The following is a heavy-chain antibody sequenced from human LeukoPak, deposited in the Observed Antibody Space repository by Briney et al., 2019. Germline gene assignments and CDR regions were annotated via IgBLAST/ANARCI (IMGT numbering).Heavy chain of an antibody. CDR1: GGTFSRYA. D-gene: IGHD2-15*01. CDR2: IIPIFGTA. V-gene: IGHV1-69*01. Sequence: GSSVKVSCKASGGTFSRYAISWVRQTPGQGLEWMGEIIPIFGTANYAQKFQGRVTITADESTSTAYMELSSLRSEDTAVYYCAMLYCSGGSCYSGGMDVWGEATTVTVSS. CDR3: AMLYCSGGSCYSGGMDV. J-gene: IGHJ6*04.